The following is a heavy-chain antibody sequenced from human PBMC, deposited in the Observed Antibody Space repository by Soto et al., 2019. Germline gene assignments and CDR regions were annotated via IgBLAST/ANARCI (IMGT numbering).Heavy chain of an antibody. V-gene: IGHV3-30-3*01. J-gene: IGHJ6*02. CDR2: ISYDGSNK. CDR1: GFTFSSYA. D-gene: IGHD2-15*01. CDR3: ATSLYCSGGSCQLDYYGMDV. Sequence: PVGSLRLSCAASGFTFSSYAMHWVRQAPGKGLEWVAVISYDGSNKYYADSVKGRFTISRDNSKNTLYLQMNSLRAEDTAVYYCATSLYCSGGSCQLDYYGMDVWGQGTTVTVSS.